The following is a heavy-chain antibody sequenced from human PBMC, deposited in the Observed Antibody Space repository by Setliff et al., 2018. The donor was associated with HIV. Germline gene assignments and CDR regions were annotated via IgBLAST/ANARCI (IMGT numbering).Heavy chain of an antibody. CDR1: GFSFSTYS. CDR3: ARDFTQWQQLPDYMDV. D-gene: IGHD6-13*01. V-gene: IGHV3-21*01. CDR2: ISSRSDYI. Sequence: GGSLRLSCVASGFSFSTYSMNWVRQAPGKGLEWISYISSRSDYIYYADSVKGRFTISRDNAKDTLYLQLNSVRAEDTALYYCARDFTQWQQLPDYMDVWGKGTAVTVSS. J-gene: IGHJ6*03.